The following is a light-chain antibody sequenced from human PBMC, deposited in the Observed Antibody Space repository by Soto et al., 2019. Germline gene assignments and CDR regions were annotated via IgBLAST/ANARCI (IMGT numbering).Light chain of an antibody. CDR3: QQYGNSPT. CDR2: GTS. Sequence: EIVLTQFPGTVSLSPGERATLSCRASQSVSRSDLAWYQHKPGQSPRLLIYGTSSRATGIPDRFSGSGSGTGFTLTISRLEPEDSAVYYCQQYGNSPTFGGGTKVDIK. J-gene: IGKJ4*01. CDR1: QSVSRSD. V-gene: IGKV3-20*01.